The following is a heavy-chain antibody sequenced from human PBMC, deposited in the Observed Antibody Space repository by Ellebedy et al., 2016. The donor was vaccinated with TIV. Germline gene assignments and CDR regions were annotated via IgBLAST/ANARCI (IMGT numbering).Heavy chain of an antibody. Sequence: PGGSLRLSCAASGITFSDSYMNWVRQAPGKGLVWVSRITRDGRTTDYADSVKGRFTISRDDAENTVYLHMSSLRDEDTAVYFCVREASIGGTVFFDYWGQGALVTVSS. CDR1: GITFSDSY. CDR2: ITRDGRTT. D-gene: IGHD1-7*01. V-gene: IGHV3-74*01. CDR3: VREASIGGTVFFDY. J-gene: IGHJ4*02.